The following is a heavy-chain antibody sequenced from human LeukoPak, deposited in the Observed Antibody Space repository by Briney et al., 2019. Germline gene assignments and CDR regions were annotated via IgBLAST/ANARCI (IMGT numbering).Heavy chain of an antibody. Sequence: ASVKVSCKASGGTFSSYAISWVRQAPGQGLEWMGWINPNSGGTNYAQKFQGRVTMTRDTSISTAYMELSSLTSDNTAVYYCARGITIPRGVDYWGQGTLVTVSS. J-gene: IGHJ4*02. CDR3: ARGITIPRGVDY. CDR1: GGTFSSYA. V-gene: IGHV1-2*02. CDR2: INPNSGGT. D-gene: IGHD3-3*01.